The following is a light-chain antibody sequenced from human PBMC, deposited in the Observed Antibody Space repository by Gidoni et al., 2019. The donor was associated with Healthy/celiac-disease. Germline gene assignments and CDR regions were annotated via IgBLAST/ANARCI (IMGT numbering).Light chain of an antibody. CDR1: QSLLHSNGYNY. Sequence: DIVMTQSPLSLPVTPGEPASISCRSSQSLLHSNGYNYLDWYLQKPGQSPQLLIYLGSNRASGVPDRFSGSGSGTDFTLKISRVEAEDVGVYYCMQALQTPLRGYTFGQGTKLEIK. J-gene: IGKJ2*01. CDR3: MQALQTPLRGYT. CDR2: LGS. V-gene: IGKV2-28*01.